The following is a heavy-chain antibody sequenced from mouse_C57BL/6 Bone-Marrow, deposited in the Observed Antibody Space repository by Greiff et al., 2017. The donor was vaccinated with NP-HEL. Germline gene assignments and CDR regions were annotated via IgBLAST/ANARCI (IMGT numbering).Heavy chain of an antibody. CDR2: LNPGSGGT. D-gene: IGHD1-1*02. J-gene: IGHJ2*01. Sequence: VPLQQSGAELVRPGTSVKVSCQASGYAFTNYLLEWVKPRPGQGLEWIGVLNPGSGGTHYNEQFKGKETLPADKSSSTAYMQLSSLTSEDAAVYVCARRYGGFDYGGQGTTLTGSS. CDR3: ARRYGGFDY. V-gene: IGHV1-54*01. CDR1: GYAFTNYL.